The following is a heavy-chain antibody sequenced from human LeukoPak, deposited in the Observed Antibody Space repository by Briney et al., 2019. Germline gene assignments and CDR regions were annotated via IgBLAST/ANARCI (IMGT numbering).Heavy chain of an antibody. J-gene: IGHJ4*02. Sequence: WIRQPPGKGLDWIGSIYYTGSTYYNPSLKSRVTISVDTSKNHFSLKLTSVTAADTAVYYCARLPAARSYFDLWGQGTLVTVSS. CDR3: ARLPAARSYFDL. V-gene: IGHV4-39*02. D-gene: IGHD2-2*01. CDR2: IYYTGST.